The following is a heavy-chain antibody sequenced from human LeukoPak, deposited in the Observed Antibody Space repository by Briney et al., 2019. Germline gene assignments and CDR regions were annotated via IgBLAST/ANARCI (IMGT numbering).Heavy chain of an antibody. CDR3: ARRSRITMVRGVIPRNNAFDI. J-gene: IGHJ3*02. Sequence: SETLSLTCTVSSYSISSGYYWGWIRQPPGKGLEWIGSIYHSGNTDYKPSLKSRVTISVDTSKNQFSLKLSSVTAADTAVYYCARRSRITMVRGVIPRNNAFDIWGQGTMVTVSS. D-gene: IGHD3-10*01. CDR1: SYSISSGYY. CDR2: IYHSGNT. V-gene: IGHV4-38-2*02.